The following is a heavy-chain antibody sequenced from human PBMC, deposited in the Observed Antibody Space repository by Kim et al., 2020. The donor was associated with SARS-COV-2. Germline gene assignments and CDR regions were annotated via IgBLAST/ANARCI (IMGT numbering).Heavy chain of an antibody. Sequence: ATSVKGRFTISRDNAKNTMYLQMNSLRAEDTAVYYCAKGYHGGSYFSSDYWGQGTLVTVSS. CDR3: AKGYHGGSYFSSDY. V-gene: IGHV3-23*01. J-gene: IGHJ4*02. D-gene: IGHD1-26*01.